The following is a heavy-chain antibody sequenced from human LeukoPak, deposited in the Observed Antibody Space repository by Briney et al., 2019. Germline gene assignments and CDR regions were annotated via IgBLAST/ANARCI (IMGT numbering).Heavy chain of an antibody. Sequence: GGSLRLSCAASVFTFSGYGMSWVRQAPGKGLEWVSSISDSGGNTYYADSVKGRFTVSRDNSKNTLYLQMNSLRADDTAIFYCAKRIQYSSSSAYFDYWGQGTLVTVSS. CDR3: AKRIQYSSSSAYFDY. V-gene: IGHV3-23*01. J-gene: IGHJ4*02. CDR1: VFTFSGYG. D-gene: IGHD6-6*01. CDR2: ISDSGGNT.